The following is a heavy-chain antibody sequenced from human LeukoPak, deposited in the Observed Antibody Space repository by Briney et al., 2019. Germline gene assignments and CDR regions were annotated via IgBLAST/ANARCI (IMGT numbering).Heavy chain of an antibody. V-gene: IGHV4-4*07. Sequence: SETLSLTCTVSGGSISSYYWSWIRQPAGKGLEWIGRIYTSGSTNYNPSLKSRVTMSVDTSKNQFSLKLSSVTAAGTAVYYCARGMLLPAYYYYMDVWGKGTTVTVSS. CDR1: GGSISSYY. J-gene: IGHJ6*03. CDR3: ARGMLLPAYYYYMDV. D-gene: IGHD2-21*01. CDR2: IYTSGST.